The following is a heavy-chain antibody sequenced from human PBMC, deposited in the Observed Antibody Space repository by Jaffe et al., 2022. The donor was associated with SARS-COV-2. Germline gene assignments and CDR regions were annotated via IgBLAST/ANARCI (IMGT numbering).Heavy chain of an antibody. CDR1: GFTFSGYS. CDR2: ISTSGATV. V-gene: IGHV3-48*02. Sequence: VQLAESGGGLVQPGGSLRLSCEASGFTFSGYSMNWIRQAPGKGLEWISYISTSGATVYYADSVKGRFTISRDNVNNSVDLQMNGLREDDTATYFCTRGIVARGDYWGQGALVIVSS. CDR3: TRGIVARGDY. D-gene: IGHD3-10*01. J-gene: IGHJ4*02.